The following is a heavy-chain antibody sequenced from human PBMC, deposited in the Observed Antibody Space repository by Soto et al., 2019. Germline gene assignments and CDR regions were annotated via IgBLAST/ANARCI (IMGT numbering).Heavy chain of an antibody. J-gene: IGHJ6*02. V-gene: IGHV3-7*03. CDR2: IKQDGSEK. D-gene: IGHD3-10*01. CDR1: GFTFSSYW. CDR3: ARDFLVRGDTYYYYGMDV. Sequence: GGSLRLSCAASGFTFSSYWMSWVRQAPGKGLEWVANIKQDGSEKYYVDSVKGRFTISRDNAKNSLYLQMNSLRAEDTAVYYCARDFLVRGDTYYYYGMDVWGQGTTVTVSS.